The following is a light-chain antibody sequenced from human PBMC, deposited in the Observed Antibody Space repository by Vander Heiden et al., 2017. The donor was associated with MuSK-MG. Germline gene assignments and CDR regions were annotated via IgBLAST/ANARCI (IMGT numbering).Light chain of an antibody. CDR2: ATN. CDR1: SLRSYS. Sequence: SSELTQDPAVSVALGQTVRITCHGDSLRSYSASWYQQKPGQAPVVVIYATNKRPSGIPDRFSGSSSGNTASLKITATQAEDEADYYCNSRDSSDQHPHVGFGGGTKLTVL. J-gene: IGLJ2*01. V-gene: IGLV3-19*01. CDR3: NSRDSSDQHPHVG.